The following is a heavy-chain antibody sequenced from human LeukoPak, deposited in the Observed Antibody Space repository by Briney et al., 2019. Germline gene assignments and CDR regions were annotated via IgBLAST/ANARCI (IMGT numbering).Heavy chain of an antibody. CDR3: ARGSGGYYDILTGPDYNWFDP. Sequence: ASETLSLTCTVSGGSISSYYWSWIRQPPGKGLEWIGYIYYSGSTNYNPSLKSRVTISVDTSKNQFSLKLSSVTAADTAVYYCARGSGGYYDILTGPDYNWFDPWGQGTLVTVSS. J-gene: IGHJ5*02. D-gene: IGHD3-9*01. CDR1: GGSISSYY. V-gene: IGHV4-59*01. CDR2: IYYSGST.